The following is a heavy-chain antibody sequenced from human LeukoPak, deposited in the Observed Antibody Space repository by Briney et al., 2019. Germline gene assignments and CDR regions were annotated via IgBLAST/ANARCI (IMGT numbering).Heavy chain of an antibody. CDR2: ISADTGDT. D-gene: IGHD3-22*01. V-gene: IGHV1-18*01. J-gene: IGHJ4*02. Sequence: ASVKVSCKASGYTFSIYGISWVRQAPGQGLWWMGWISADTGDTNYAQNLQGRVTMTTDTPTSTAYMELRSLRSDDTAVYYCARSHRSLKLLLPTDYWGQGTLVTVSS. CDR1: GYTFSIYG. CDR3: ARSHRSLKLLLPTDY.